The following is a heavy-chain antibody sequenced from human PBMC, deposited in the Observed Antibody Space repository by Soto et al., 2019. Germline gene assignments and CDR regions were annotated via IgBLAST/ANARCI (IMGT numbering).Heavy chain of an antibody. CDR1: GFTFSTYS. CDR3: ARDIWWSTSDYGMDV. J-gene: IGHJ6*02. CDR2: MDSGGSSI. D-gene: IGHD2-15*01. Sequence: GGSLRLSCAASGFTFSTYSMDWVRQAPGKGLEWISYMDSGGSSIYYADSVKGRFTISRDNGKNSVFLQMNSLRAEDTAVYYCARDIWWSTSDYGMDVWGQGTTVTVSS. V-gene: IGHV3-48*01.